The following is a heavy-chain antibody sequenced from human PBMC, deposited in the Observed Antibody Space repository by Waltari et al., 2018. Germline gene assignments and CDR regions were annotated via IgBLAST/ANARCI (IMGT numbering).Heavy chain of an antibody. Sequence: QVQLQQWGAGLLKPSETLSLTCAVYGGSFSGYYWSWIRQPPGKGLEWIGEINHSGSTNYNPSLKSRVTISVDTSKNQFSLKLSSVTAADTAVYYCARGHWGIAARPFQHWGQGTLVTVSS. CDR1: GGSFSGYY. V-gene: IGHV4-34*01. J-gene: IGHJ1*01. D-gene: IGHD6-6*01. CDR3: ARGHWGIAARPFQH. CDR2: INHSGST.